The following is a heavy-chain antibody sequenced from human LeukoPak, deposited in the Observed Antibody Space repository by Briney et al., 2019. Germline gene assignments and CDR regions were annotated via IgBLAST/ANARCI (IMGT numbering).Heavy chain of an antibody. CDR3: ARVKATMRWGYYYYYMDV. J-gene: IGHJ6*03. Sequence: PSETLSLTCTVSGGSISSYYWSWIRQPAGKGLEWIGRIYTSGSTNYNPSLKSRVTMSVDTSKNQFSLKLSSVTAADTAVYYCARVKATMRWGYYYYYMDVWDKGTTVTVSS. CDR1: GGSISSYY. V-gene: IGHV4-4*07. CDR2: IYTSGST. D-gene: IGHD5-24*01.